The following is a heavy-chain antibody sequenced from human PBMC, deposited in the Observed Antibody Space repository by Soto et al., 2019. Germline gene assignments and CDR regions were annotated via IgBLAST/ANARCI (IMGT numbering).Heavy chain of an antibody. J-gene: IGHJ4*02. Sequence: PGGSLGLSCAASGFTFSSYEMIWVRQAPGKGLEWVSYITRGSNTIYYADSVKGRFTISRDNAKNSLYLQMNSLRAEDTAVYYCASVWSGYSGAHYWGQGTLVTVSS. V-gene: IGHV3-48*03. CDR2: ITRGSNTI. D-gene: IGHD3-3*01. CDR3: ASVWSGYSGAHY. CDR1: GFTFSSYE.